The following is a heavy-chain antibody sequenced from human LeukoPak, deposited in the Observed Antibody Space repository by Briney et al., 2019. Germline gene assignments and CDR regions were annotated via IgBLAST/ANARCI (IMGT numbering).Heavy chain of an antibody. V-gene: IGHV1-3*01. CDR3: ARDQAYGIAVAGTYYYGMDV. Sequence: ASVKVSRKASGYTFTSYAMHWVRQAPGQRLEWMGWINAGNGNTKYSQKFQGRVTITRDTSASTAYMELGSLRSEDTAVYYCARDQAYGIAVAGTYYYGMDVWGKGTTVTVSS. D-gene: IGHD6-19*01. CDR2: INAGNGNT. CDR1: GYTFTSYA. J-gene: IGHJ6*04.